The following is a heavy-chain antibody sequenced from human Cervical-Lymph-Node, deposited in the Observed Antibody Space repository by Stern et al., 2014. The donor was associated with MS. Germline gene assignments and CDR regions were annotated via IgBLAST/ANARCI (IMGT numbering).Heavy chain of an antibody. V-gene: IGHV1-18*01. J-gene: IGHJ4*02. CDR3: ARVGDYVWGSYRSFFDY. CDR2: ISAYNGNT. Sequence: DQLVESGAEVKKPGASVKVSCKASGYTFTSYGISWVRQAPGQGLEWMGWISAYNGNTNYAQKLQGRVTMTTDTSTSTAYMELRSLRSDDTAVYYCARVGDYVWGSYRSFFDYWGQGTLVTVSS. D-gene: IGHD3-16*02. CDR1: GYTFTSYG.